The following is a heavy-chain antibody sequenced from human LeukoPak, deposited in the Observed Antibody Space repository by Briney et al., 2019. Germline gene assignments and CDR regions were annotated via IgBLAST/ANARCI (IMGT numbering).Heavy chain of an antibody. CDR1: GFTFSSYE. CDR2: ISSSGSTI. Sequence: PGGSLRLSCAASGFTFSSYEMNWVRQAPGKGLEWVSYISSSGSTIYYADSVKGRFTISRDNSKNTLYLQMNSLRAEDTALYYCARDGYFGSDSVTGAGALGDYYMDVWGKGTTVTVSS. V-gene: IGHV3-48*03. D-gene: IGHD3-9*01. J-gene: IGHJ6*03. CDR3: ARDGYFGSDSVTGAGALGDYYMDV.